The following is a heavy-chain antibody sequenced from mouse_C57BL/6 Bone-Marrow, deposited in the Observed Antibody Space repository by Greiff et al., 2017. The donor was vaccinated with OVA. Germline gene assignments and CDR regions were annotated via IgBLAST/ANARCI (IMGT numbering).Heavy chain of an antibody. CDR3: ARGDLGYDDYGWMFAY. CDR1: GYAFTNYF. J-gene: IGHJ3*01. V-gene: IGHV1-54*01. CDR2: INPGCGGT. Sequence: QVQLQQSGAELVRPGTSVKVSCTASGYAFTNYFIEWVKQRPGQGLEWIGVINPGCGGTNYTEKFMGKATLTAEQSSSPAYMQLSSLTSVDSAFYICARGDLGYDDYGWMFAYWGQGTLVTVSA. D-gene: IGHD2-3*01.